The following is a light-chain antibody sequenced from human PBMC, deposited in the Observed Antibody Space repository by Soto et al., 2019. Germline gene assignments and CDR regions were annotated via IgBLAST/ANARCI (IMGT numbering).Light chain of an antibody. CDR1: GGNIANNY. CDR2: QDN. CDR3: HSYDSSAHWV. J-gene: IGLJ3*02. V-gene: IGLV6-57*04. Sequence: NFMLTQPHSVSESPGKTVTISCTRSGGNIANNYVQWYQQRPGSAPTPVIFQDNERPSGVPDRFSGSIDSSSNSASLTISGLRTEDEADYYCHSYDSSAHWVFGGGTK.